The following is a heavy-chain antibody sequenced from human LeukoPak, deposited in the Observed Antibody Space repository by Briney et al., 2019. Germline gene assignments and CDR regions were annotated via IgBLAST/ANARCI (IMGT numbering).Heavy chain of an antibody. CDR1: GYTFTSYY. D-gene: IGHD3-9*01. V-gene: IGHV1-46*01. J-gene: IGHJ6*02. CDR2: TNPSGGST. CDR3: ARSPQDYDILTGYYPNYGMDV. Sequence: HEASVKVSCKASGYTFTSYYMHWVRQAPGQGLEWMGITNPSGGSTSYAQKFQGRVTMTRDTSTSTVYMELSSLRSEDTAVYYCARSPQDYDILTGYYPNYGMDVWGQGTTVTVSS.